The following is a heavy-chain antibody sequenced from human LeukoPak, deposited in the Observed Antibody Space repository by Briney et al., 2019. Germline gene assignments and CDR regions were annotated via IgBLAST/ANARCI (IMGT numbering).Heavy chain of an antibody. CDR3: AKNGQSGFSFDP. CDR1: GGSLNGHY. CDR2: GSDSGGT. J-gene: IGHJ5*02. Sequence: SETLSLTCAVYGGSLNGHYWSWIRQPPGKGLEWIGEGSDSGGTKFNPSLKSRVTISADTSKNQFSLKLSSATAADTAVYYCAKNGQSGFSFDPWGQGTLVTVSS. D-gene: IGHD2-8*01. V-gene: IGHV4-34*01.